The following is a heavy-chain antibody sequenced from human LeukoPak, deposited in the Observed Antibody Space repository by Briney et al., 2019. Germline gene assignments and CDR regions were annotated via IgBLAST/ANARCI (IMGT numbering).Heavy chain of an antibody. Sequence: ASVKVSCKASGGTFSSYAISWVRQAPGQGLEWMGGIIPIFGTANYAQKFQGRVTITADESTSTAYMELSSLRSEDTAVYYCARVESRYCSSTSCPEDYWGQGTLVTVSS. CDR1: GGTFSSYA. D-gene: IGHD2-2*01. V-gene: IGHV1-69*01. J-gene: IGHJ4*02. CDR2: IIPIFGTA. CDR3: ARVESRYCSSTSCPEDY.